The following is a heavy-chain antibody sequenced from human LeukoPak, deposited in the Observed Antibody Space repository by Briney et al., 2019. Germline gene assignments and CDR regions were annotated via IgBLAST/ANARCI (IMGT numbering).Heavy chain of an antibody. CDR1: GYTFTSYY. Sequence: EASVKVSCKASGYTFTSYYIHWVRQAPGQGLELMGIINPSGGSTSYAQKFQGRVTMTRDTSTSTVYMELSSPRSEDTAVYYCARDRGQVTTPPEYFQHWGQGTLVTVSS. J-gene: IGHJ1*01. CDR3: ARDRGQVTTPPEYFQH. D-gene: IGHD4-11*01. CDR2: INPSGGST. V-gene: IGHV1-46*01.